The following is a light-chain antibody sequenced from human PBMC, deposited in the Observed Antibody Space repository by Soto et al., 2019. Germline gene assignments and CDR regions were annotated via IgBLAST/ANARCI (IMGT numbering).Light chain of an antibody. V-gene: IGKV3-20*01. CDR3: QQYGSSRT. CDR1: QSVSSSY. J-gene: IGKJ1*01. CDR2: GAS. Sequence: EIVLTQSPATLSLSPGESATLSCRASQSVSSSYLAWYQQKPGQAPRLLIYGASSRATGIPDRFSGSGSGTDFTLTISRLEPEDFAVYDCQQYGSSRTFGQGTKVDTK.